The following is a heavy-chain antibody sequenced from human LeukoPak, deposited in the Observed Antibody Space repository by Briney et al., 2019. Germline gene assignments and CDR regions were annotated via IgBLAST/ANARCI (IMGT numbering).Heavy chain of an antibody. Sequence: GGSLRLSCAASGFTFSSYSMNWVRQAPGKGLEWVSSISSSSSYIYYADSVKGRFTISRDNAKNSLYLQMNSLRAEDTAVYYCARTLLGYCSGGSCQGFDPWGQGTPVTVSS. CDR3: ARTLLGYCSGGSCQGFDP. CDR2: ISSSSSYI. D-gene: IGHD2-15*01. V-gene: IGHV3-21*01. CDR1: GFTFSSYS. J-gene: IGHJ5*02.